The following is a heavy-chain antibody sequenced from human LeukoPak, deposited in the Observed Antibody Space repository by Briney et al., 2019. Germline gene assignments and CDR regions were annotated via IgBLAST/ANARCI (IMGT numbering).Heavy chain of an antibody. CDR3: AGYYYDSSRGFDL. J-gene: IGHJ5*02. CDR2: INWNGAWT. V-gene: IGHV3-20*04. CDR1: GFKFDDYG. Sequence: GGSLRLSCAASGFKFDDYGMSWVRQAPGKGLEWVCDINWNGAWTGYADSVKGRFTISRDNARNSLYLQMNSLRAEDTALYYCAGYYYDSSRGFDLWGQGTLVTVSA. D-gene: IGHD3-22*01.